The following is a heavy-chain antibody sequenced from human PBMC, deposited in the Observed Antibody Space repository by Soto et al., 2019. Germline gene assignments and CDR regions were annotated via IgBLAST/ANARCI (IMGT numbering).Heavy chain of an antibody. D-gene: IGHD4-17*01. J-gene: IGHJ4*02. V-gene: IGHV4-39*01. Sequence: SETLSLTCTVSGGSISSSSYYWGWIRQPPGKGLEWIGSIYYSGSTYYNPSLKSRVTISVATSKNQFSLKLSSVTAAETAVYYCARSTMTTVTLDYWGQGTLVTVSS. CDR2: IYYSGST. CDR1: GGSISSSSYY. CDR3: ARSTMTTVTLDY.